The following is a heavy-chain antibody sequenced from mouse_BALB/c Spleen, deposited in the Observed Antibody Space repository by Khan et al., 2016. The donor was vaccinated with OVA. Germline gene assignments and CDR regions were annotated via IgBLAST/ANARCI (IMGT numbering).Heavy chain of an antibody. Sequence: VQLKESGPGLVKPSQSLSLTCTVTGYSITSDYAWNWIRHFPGNKLEWMGYISYSGSTSYNPSLKSRISITRDTSKNQFFLQLSSVTTEDTATYYCARSRGYDYDAWFAFWGQATLVTVSA. CDR3: ARSRGYDYDAWFAF. D-gene: IGHD2-4*01. J-gene: IGHJ3*01. V-gene: IGHV3-2*02. CDR1: GYSITSDYA. CDR2: ISYSGST.